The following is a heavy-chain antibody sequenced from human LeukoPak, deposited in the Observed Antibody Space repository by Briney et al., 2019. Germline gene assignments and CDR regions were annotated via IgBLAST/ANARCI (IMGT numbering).Heavy chain of an antibody. Sequence: GGSLRLSCAASGVTFDDYAMHWVRQAPGKGLEWVSGISWNSGSIGYADSVKGRFTISRDNAKNSLYLQMNSLRAEDTALYYCAKGSKDSNDFWSGYYTGDAFDIWGQGTMVTVSS. J-gene: IGHJ3*02. D-gene: IGHD3-3*01. CDR2: ISWNSGSI. CDR3: AKGSKDSNDFWSGYYTGDAFDI. CDR1: GVTFDDYA. V-gene: IGHV3-9*01.